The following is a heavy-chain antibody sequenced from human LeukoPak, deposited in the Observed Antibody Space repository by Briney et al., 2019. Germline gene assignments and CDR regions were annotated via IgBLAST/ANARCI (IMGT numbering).Heavy chain of an antibody. J-gene: IGHJ4*02. CDR3: AREDSNYFDY. V-gene: IGHV1-46*01. Sequence: ASVKVSCKASGGTFSSYAISWVRQAPGQGLEWMGIINPSGGSARYAQKFQGRVTLTRDTSTSTVYLALSSLRSEDTAVYYCAREDSNYFDYWGQGTLVTVSS. CDR1: GGTFSSYA. CDR2: INPSGGSA.